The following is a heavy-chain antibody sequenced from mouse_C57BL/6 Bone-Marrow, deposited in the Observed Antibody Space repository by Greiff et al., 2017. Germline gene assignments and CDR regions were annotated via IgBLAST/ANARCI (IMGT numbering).Heavy chain of an antibody. Sequence: VQLQQSGAELVRPGTSVKMSCKASGYTFTNYWIGWAKQRPGHGLEWIGDIYPGGGYTNYNEKFKGKATLTADTSSSTADMQYSSLTSGDTAIYYSARSSPDFWGTGTRATVSA. CDR1: GYTFTNYW. V-gene: IGHV1-63*01. D-gene: IGHD6-2*01. CDR3: ARSSPDF. CDR2: IYPGGGYT. J-gene: IGHJ1*03.